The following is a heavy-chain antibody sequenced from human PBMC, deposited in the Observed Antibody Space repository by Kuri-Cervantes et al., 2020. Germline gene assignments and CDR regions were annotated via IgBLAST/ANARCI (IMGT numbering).Heavy chain of an antibody. D-gene: IGHD2/OR15-2a*01. CDR1: GFTFSSYA. CDR2: ISGSGGST. V-gene: IGHV3-23*01. Sequence: GESLKISCAASGFTFSSYAMSWVRQAPGKGLEWVSAISGSGGSTYYADSVKGRFTISRDNSENTLYLQMNSLRAEDTAVYYCAKRVFPNNYFDYWGQGTLVTVSS. CDR3: AKRVFPNNYFDY. J-gene: IGHJ4*02.